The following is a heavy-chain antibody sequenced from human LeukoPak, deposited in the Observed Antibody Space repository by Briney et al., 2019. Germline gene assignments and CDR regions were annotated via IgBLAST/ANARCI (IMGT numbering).Heavy chain of an antibody. CDR3: ARGERIAARPGHY. Sequence: GGSLRLSCAASGFSMSSYWMKWVRQAPGKGLEWVASIKEDGIDIYYVDSVRGRFTISRDNAKNSLYLQMNSLRAEDTAVYYCARGERIAARPGHYWGQGTLVTVSS. CDR2: IKEDGIDI. D-gene: IGHD6-6*01. CDR1: GFSMSSYW. J-gene: IGHJ4*02. V-gene: IGHV3-7*01.